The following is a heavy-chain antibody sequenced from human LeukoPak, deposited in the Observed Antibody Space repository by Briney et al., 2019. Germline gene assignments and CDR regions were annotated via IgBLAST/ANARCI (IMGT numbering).Heavy chain of an antibody. CDR2: ISWNGGSI. CDR1: GFTFDDYA. Sequence: SLRLSCAASGFTFDDYAMHWVRQAPGRGPEWVSGISWNGGSIGYADSVKGRFTISRDNAKNSLYLQMNSLRAEDTAVYYCARDQAEKYYYYMDVWGKGTTVTISS. V-gene: IGHV3-9*01. CDR3: ARDQAEKYYYYMDV. J-gene: IGHJ6*03. D-gene: IGHD6-25*01.